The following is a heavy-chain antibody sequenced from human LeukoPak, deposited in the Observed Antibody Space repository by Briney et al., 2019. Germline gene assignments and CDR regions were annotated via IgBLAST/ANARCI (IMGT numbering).Heavy chain of an antibody. V-gene: IGHV5-51*01. CDR1: GYRFTTYW. CDR2: IYPGDSDI. J-gene: IGHJ5*02. D-gene: IGHD3-10*01. CDR3: ARRSGGPGWFDP. Sequence: GESLKISCTASGYRFTTYWIGWVRQMPGKGLQWMGIIYPGDSDIRYSPSFQGQVTISADKSISTAYLQWSSLKASDTAMYYCARRSGGPGWFDPWGQGTLVTVSS.